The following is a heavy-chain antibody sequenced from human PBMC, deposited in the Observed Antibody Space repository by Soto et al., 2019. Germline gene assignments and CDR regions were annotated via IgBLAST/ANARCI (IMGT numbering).Heavy chain of an antibody. Sequence: GGSLRLSCAASGFTFSSYAMHWVRQAPGKGLEWVAVISYDGSNKYYADSVKGRFTISRDNSKNTLYLQMNSLRAGDTAVYYCARDSVFDYWGQGTLVTVSS. CDR2: ISYDGSNK. J-gene: IGHJ4*02. CDR1: GFTFSSYA. CDR3: ARDSVFDY. V-gene: IGHV3-30-3*01.